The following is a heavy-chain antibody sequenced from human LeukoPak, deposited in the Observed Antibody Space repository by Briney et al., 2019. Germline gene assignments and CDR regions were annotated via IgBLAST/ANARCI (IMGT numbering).Heavy chain of an antibody. J-gene: IGHJ4*02. CDR2: INPNSGAT. V-gene: IGHV1-2*02. D-gene: IGHD2-15*01. Sequence: WASVMVSCKASGYTFTGHYLHWVRQAPGEGLEWMGWINPNSGATNSAQTFQGRVTMTRDLSTLTVYMEVTRLRYEDTALYYCARAQGYCDSSGCYGSLGFDYWGQGTLVTVSS. CDR3: ARAQGYCDSSGCYGSLGFDY. CDR1: GYTFTGHY.